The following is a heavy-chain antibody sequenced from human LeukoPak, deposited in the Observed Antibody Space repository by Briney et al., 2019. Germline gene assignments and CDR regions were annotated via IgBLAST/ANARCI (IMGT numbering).Heavy chain of an antibody. CDR1: GGTFSSYA. J-gene: IGHJ4*02. CDR2: IIPIFGTA. Sequence: GASVKVSCKASGGTFSSYAISWVRQAPGQGLEWMGGIIPIFGTANYAQKFQGRVTITTDESTSTAYMELSSLRSEDTAAYYCARTYYYGSGSYYSSKSYYFDYWGQGTLVTVSS. V-gene: IGHV1-69*05. D-gene: IGHD3-10*01. CDR3: ARTYYYGSGSYYSSKSYYFDY.